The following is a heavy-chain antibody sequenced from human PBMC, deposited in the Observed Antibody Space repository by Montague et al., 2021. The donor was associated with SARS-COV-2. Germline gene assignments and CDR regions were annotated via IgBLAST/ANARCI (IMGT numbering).Heavy chain of an antibody. CDR1: GGYISSGSYY. J-gene: IGHJ5*02. Sequence: TLSLTCTVPGGYISSGSYYWSWTRQPAGRGMEWIGRIYASGSTKYNLSLKSQVTISVDTSKNQFTLKVSSVTAADTAVYYCARDLSSSWSYWFDPWGQGTLVTVSS. CDR2: IYASGST. D-gene: IGHD6-13*01. V-gene: IGHV4-61*02. CDR3: ARDLSSSWSYWFDP.